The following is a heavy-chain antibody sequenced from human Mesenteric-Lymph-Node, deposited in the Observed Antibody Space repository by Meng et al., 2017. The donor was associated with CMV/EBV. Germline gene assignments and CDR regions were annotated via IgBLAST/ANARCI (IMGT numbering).Heavy chain of an antibody. CDR1: FSSDS. D-gene: IGHD3-3*01. V-gene: IGHV3-21*01. J-gene: IGHJ3*02. CDR2: ISSSSSYI. CDR3: ARDGGIRFLEWLGYDAFDI. Sequence: FSSDSMNWVRQAPGKGLEWVSSISSSSSYIYYADSVKGRFTISRDNAKNSLYLQMNSLRAEDTAVYYCARDGGIRFLEWLGYDAFDIWGQGTMVTVSS.